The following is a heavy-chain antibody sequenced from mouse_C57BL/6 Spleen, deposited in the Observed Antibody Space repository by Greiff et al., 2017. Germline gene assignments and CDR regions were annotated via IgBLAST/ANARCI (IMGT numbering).Heavy chain of an antibody. V-gene: IGHV1-76*01. J-gene: IGHJ2*01. CDR2: LYPGSGNT. CDR3: ASLYTYGSSYDFDY. CDR1: GYTFTDYY. D-gene: IGHD1-1*01. Sequence: QVQLKQSGAELVRPGASVKLSCKASGYTFTDYYINWVKQRPGQGLEWIARLYPGSGNTYYNEKFKGKATLTAEKSSRTAYIQLSSLTSEDSAVYFCASLYTYGSSYDFDYWGQGTTLTVSS.